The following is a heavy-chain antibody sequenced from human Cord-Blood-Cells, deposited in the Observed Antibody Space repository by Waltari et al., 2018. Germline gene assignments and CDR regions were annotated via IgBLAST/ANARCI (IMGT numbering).Heavy chain of an antibody. D-gene: IGHD6-6*01. CDR3: ARKTDFEYSSSSFDY. J-gene: IGHJ4*02. CDR1: GYTFTSYG. Sequence: QVQLVQSGAEVKKPGASVKVSCKASGYTFTSYGISWVRQAPGQGLEWMGWISADNGNTNYAQKLQGRVTMTTDTSTSTAYMELRSLRSDDTAVYYCARKTDFEYSSSSFDYWGQGTLVTVSS. V-gene: IGHV1-18*01. CDR2: ISADNGNT.